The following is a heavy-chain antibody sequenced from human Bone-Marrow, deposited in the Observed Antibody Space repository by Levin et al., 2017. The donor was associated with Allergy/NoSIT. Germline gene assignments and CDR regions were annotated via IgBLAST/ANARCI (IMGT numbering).Heavy chain of an antibody. D-gene: IGHD3-16*01. J-gene: IGHJ4*02. V-gene: IGHV3-23*01. CDR1: GFNFNTYA. CDR3: TKSVSPASLDQMFDS. CDR2: IAIASANT. Sequence: GESLKISCAASGFNFNTYAMTWFRQPPMKGPEWVSTIAIASANTFYADSVKGRFTISRDDYRDMVYLQMDSLRVDDTAIYYCTKSVSPASLDQMFDSWGQGTPVTVSS.